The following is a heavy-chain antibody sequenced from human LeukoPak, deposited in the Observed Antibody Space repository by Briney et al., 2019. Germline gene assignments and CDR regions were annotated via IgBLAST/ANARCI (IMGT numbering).Heavy chain of an antibody. CDR2: IYSDGST. CDR3: ARGGSGYGDYSYFYGMDV. J-gene: IGHJ6*02. CDR1: GFTVSSNY. Sequence: GGSLRLSCAASGFTVSSNYMSWVRQAPGKGLEWVSVIYSDGSTYYADSVKGRFTISRDTAKNSLYLQMNSLRDEDTAVYYCARGGSGYGDYSYFYGMDVWGQGTTVTVSS. V-gene: IGHV3-53*01. D-gene: IGHD3-22*01.